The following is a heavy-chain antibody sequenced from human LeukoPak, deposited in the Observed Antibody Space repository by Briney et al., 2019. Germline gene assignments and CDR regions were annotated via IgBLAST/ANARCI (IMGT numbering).Heavy chain of an antibody. CDR2: ISYSGST. CDR1: GFSISSSDYY. Sequence: PSETLSLTCTVSGFSISSSDYYWSWIRQHPTKGLEWIGYISYSGSTYYNPSLKSRVTISVDTSKDHFSLRLSSVTAADTAVYYCARNFDSYNAFDIWGQGTMVTVS. J-gene: IGHJ3*02. CDR3: ARNFDSYNAFDI. V-gene: IGHV4-31*03. D-gene: IGHD3-22*01.